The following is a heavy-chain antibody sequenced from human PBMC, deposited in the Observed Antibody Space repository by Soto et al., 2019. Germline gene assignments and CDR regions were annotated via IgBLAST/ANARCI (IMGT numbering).Heavy chain of an antibody. CDR1: GGSISSYY. CDR3: ARDRTDDFWSGYSI. J-gene: IGHJ3*02. Sequence: QVQLQESGPGLVKPSETLSLTCTVSGGSISSYYWSWIRQPPGKGLEWIGYIYYSGSTNYNPSLKSRVTISVDTSKNQFSLKLSSVTAADTAVYYCARDRTDDFWSGYSIWGQGTMVTVSS. D-gene: IGHD3-3*01. V-gene: IGHV4-59*01. CDR2: IYYSGST.